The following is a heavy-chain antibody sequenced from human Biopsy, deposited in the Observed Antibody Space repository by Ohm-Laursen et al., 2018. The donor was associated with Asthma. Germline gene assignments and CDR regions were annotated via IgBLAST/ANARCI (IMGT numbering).Heavy chain of an antibody. CDR1: GGTFNTYV. V-gene: IGHV1-69*13. CDR2: INSGFGTT. J-gene: IGHJ4*02. D-gene: IGHD2-2*01. CDR3: ARKAGSCISRTCFSLVF. Sequence: SVKVSCKSFGGTFNTYVIGWVRQAPGQGLEWMGGINSGFGTTTYPQKFQDRVTITADDSTSTVYMELSSLRSEDTAVYYCARKAGSCISRTCFSLVFWGKGTLVTVSS.